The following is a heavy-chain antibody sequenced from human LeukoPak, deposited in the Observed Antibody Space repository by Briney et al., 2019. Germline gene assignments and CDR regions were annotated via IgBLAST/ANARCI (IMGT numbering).Heavy chain of an antibody. CDR2: IYYSGST. J-gene: IGHJ3*02. CDR1: GGSISSSSYY. V-gene: IGHV4-39*07. CDR3: ARSLVWEAFDI. Sequence: PSETLSLTCTVSGGSISSSSYYWGWIRQPPGKGLEWIGSIYYSGSTYYNPSLKSRVTISVDTSKNQFSLKLSSVTAADTAVYYCARSLVWEAFDIWGQGTMVTVSS. D-gene: IGHD1-26*01.